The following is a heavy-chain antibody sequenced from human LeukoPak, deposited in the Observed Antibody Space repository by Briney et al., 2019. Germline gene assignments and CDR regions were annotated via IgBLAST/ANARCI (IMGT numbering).Heavy chain of an antibody. D-gene: IGHD2-8*02. CDR2: IRSKTYGGTT. CDR1: GITFGDYG. J-gene: IGHJ4*02. V-gene: IGHV3-49*03. Sequence: GGSLRLSCTASGITFGDYGVSWFRQAPGKGREWIGFIRSKTYGGTTEDAASVRGRFTLSRDDSKNIVYLEMNILRAEDTAVYYCSTEYWRLGFDYWGQGTLVTVSS. CDR3: STEYWRLGFDY.